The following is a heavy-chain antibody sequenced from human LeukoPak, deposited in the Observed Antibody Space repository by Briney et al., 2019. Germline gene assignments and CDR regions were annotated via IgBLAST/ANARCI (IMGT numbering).Heavy chain of an antibody. CDR2: IYYSGST. J-gene: IGHJ3*02. CDR1: GGSISSGGYY. Sequence: SQTLSLTCTVSGGSISSGGYYWSWIRQHPGKGLEWIGYIYYSGSTYYNPSLKSRVTISVDTSKNQFSLKLSSVTAADTAVYYCARSTFEGMVGATRGAFDIWGQGTMVTVSS. CDR3: ARSTFEGMVGATRGAFDI. V-gene: IGHV4-31*03. D-gene: IGHD1-26*01.